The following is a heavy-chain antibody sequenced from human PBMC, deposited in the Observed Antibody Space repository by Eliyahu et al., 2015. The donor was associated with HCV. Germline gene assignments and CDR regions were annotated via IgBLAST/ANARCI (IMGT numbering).Heavy chain of an antibody. CDR3: AELVGAAG. D-gene: IGHD1-26*01. CDR1: GFTFSSYA. Sequence: EVQLLESGGGLVQPGGSXRLSCXVSGFTFSSYAMSWXRQAPGKGLEWVSSINSVGDGTYYADSVKGRFTISRDNPKNTLYLQMNNLRTEDTAVYYCAELVGAAGWGQGTLVTVSS. V-gene: IGHV3-23*01. J-gene: IGHJ4*02. CDR2: INSVGDGT.